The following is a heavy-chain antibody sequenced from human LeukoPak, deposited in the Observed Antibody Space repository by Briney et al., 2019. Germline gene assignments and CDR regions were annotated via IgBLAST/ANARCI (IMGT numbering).Heavy chain of an antibody. CDR1: GFTFSSYS. J-gene: IGHJ4*02. D-gene: IGHD3-10*01. V-gene: IGHV3-21*01. CDR2: ISSSSSYI. Sequence: PGGSLRLSCAASGFTFSSYSMNWVRQAPGKGLEWVSSISSSSSYIYYANSVKGRFTISRDNAKNSLYLQMNSLRSDDTAVYYCXXQFYYYGSXSLWQEPTDYWGQGTLVTVSS. CDR3: XXQFYYYGSXSLWQEPTDY.